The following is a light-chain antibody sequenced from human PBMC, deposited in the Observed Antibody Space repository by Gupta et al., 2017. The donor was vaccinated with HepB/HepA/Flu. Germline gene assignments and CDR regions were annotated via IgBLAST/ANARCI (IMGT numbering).Light chain of an antibody. J-gene: IGLJ2*01. CDR3: QSFDSSLSGHII. Sequence: QSMLTQPPSVSAAPGQRVTISCTGSSSNIGAGYDVHWYQQLPGTAPKLLIYDNTNRPSGVPDRFSGSKSGTSASLAITGLRAEDEADYYCQSFDSSLSGHIIFGGGTKLTVL. CDR2: DNT. V-gene: IGLV1-40*01. CDR1: SSNIGAGYD.